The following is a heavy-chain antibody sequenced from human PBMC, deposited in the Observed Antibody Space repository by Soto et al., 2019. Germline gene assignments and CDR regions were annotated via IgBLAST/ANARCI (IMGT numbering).Heavy chain of an antibody. Sequence: QVQLVQSGAEVKKPGSSVKVSCTASGGTFSSYAISWVRQAPGQGLEWMGGIIPIFGTANYAQKFQGRVTITADESTSTAYMELSSLRSEDTAVYYCARDRDFWSGYYGYGMDVWGQGTTVTVSS. CDR3: ARDRDFWSGYYGYGMDV. D-gene: IGHD3-3*01. V-gene: IGHV1-69*01. CDR1: GGTFSSYA. J-gene: IGHJ6*02. CDR2: IIPIFGTA.